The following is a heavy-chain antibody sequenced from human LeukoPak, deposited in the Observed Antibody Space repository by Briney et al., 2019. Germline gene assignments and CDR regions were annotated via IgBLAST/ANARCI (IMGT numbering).Heavy chain of an antibody. V-gene: IGHV3-48*04. J-gene: IGHJ6*03. CDR1: GFTFSSYA. Sequence: GGSLRLSGAASGFTFSSYAMNWVRQAPGKGLEWVSYISSSGSTIYYADSVKGRFTISRDNAKNSLYLQMNSLRAEDTAVYYSARSSPLYSSSWYALVQYYYYMDVWGKGTTVTVSS. CDR3: ARSSPLYSSSWYALVQYYYYMDV. D-gene: IGHD6-13*01. CDR2: ISSSGSTI.